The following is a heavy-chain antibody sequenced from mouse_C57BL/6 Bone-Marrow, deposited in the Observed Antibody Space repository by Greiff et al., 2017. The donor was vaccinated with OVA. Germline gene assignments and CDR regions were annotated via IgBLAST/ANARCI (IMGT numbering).Heavy chain of an antibody. CDR3: ASPAHAPFAY. CDR2: INPYNGGT. D-gene: IGHD3-2*02. J-gene: IGHJ3*01. V-gene: IGHV1-19*01. Sequence: VQLQQSGPVLVKPGASVKMSCKASGYTFTDYYMNWVKQSHGKSLEWIGVINPYNGGTSYNQKFKGKATLTVDKSSSTAYMELNSLTSEDSAVYYCASPAHAPFAYWGQGTLVTVSA. CDR1: GYTFTDYY.